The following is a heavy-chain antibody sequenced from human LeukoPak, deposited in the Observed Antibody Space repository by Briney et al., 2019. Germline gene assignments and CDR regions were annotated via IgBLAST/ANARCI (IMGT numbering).Heavy chain of an antibody. Sequence: GGSLRLSCAASGFIFSDYGMHWVRQAPGKGLEWVAVIWPDATNKYYADSVKGRFTISRDNSENTLYLHLNSLRAEDTAVYYCAKTDFYLSFDYWGQGTLVTVSS. CDR1: GFIFSDYG. CDR3: AKTDFYLSFDY. J-gene: IGHJ4*02. D-gene: IGHD3-3*01. V-gene: IGHV3-33*06. CDR2: IWPDATNK.